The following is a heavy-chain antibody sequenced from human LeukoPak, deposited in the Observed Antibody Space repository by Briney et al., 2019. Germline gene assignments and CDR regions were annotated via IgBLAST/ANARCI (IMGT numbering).Heavy chain of an antibody. V-gene: IGHV3-21*01. D-gene: IGHD4-23*01. CDR3: TRGVRGVVSPNYYYYGMDV. Sequence: GGPLRLSCAASGFTFSSYSMNWVRQAPGKGLEWVSSIRSTSSYIYYADSVKGRFTISRDNAKSSLYLQMTSLRAEDTAVYYCTRGVRGVVSPNYYYYGMDVWGQGTTVTVSS. CDR1: GFTFSSYS. J-gene: IGHJ6*02. CDR2: IRSTSSYI.